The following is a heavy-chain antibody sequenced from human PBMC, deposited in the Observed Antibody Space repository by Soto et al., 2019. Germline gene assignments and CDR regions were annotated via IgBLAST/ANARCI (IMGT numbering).Heavy chain of an antibody. V-gene: IGHV1-8*01. CDR1: GYTFASYN. D-gene: IGHD3-9*01. Sequence: QVQLVQSGAEMKRPGASVKVSCRASGYTFASYNIYWVRQAKGQGLEWIGWMNPNNGDKGYAQNFLDRVTLTRDTTVRTAFLEISTLTSEDTATYYCARGGRYLDWFPWFDPWGQGTLVTVSS. CDR2: MNPNNGDK. CDR3: ARGGRYLDWFPWFDP. J-gene: IGHJ5*02.